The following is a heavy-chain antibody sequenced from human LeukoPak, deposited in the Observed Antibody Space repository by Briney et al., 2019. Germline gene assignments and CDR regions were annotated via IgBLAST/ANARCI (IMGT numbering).Heavy chain of an antibody. CDR1: GYTFTSYY. CDR2: INPSGGST. J-gene: IGHJ4*02. D-gene: IGHD3-22*01. V-gene: IGHV1-46*01. CDR3: ARDLRISGYWSGFDY. Sequence: ASVKVSCKASGYTFTSYYMHWVRQAPGQGLEWMGIINPSGGSTSYAQKFQGRVTMTRDTSISTAYMELSRLRSDDTAVYYCARDLRISGYWSGFDYWGQGTLVTVSS.